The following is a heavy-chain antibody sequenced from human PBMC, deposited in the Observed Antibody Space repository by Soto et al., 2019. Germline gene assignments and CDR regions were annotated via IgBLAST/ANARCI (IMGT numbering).Heavy chain of an antibody. CDR3: SRLAVACPYHNWFDS. CDR2: ISGSGSST. D-gene: IGHD6-13*01. J-gene: IGHJ5*01. V-gene: IGHV3-23*01. Sequence: GGSLRLSCAASGVTFSSYAMSWVRQPPGKGLEWVSAISGSGSSTYYSDPLKGRLPISRDNSKNTLYLQMNTLIAEATAVYYFSRLAVACPYHNWFDSWGQGTLVTVSS. CDR1: GVTFSSYA.